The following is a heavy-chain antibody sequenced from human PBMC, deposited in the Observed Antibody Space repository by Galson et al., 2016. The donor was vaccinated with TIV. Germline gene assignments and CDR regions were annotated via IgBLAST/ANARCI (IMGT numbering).Heavy chain of an antibody. Sequence: SETLSLTCTVSGDSISNYYWSWIRQPPGKGLEWIGYIYYSGSTNHSPSLKSRVTISRDTSKNQFSLKLSSVTAADTAVYYCARQSGYGSSWFPYYFDYWGQGTTVTVSS. V-gene: IGHV4-59*08. J-gene: IGHJ4*03. CDR2: IYYSGST. CDR1: GDSISNYY. CDR3: ARQSGYGSSWFPYYFDY. D-gene: IGHD6-13*01.